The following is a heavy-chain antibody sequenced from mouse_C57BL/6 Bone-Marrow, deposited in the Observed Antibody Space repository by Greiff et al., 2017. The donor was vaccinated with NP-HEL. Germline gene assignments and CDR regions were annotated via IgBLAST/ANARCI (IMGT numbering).Heavy chain of an antibody. CDR1: GFTFSSYG. J-gene: IGHJ3*01. Sequence: EVHLVESGGDLVKPGGSLKLSCAASGFTFSSYGMSWVRQTPDKRLEWVATISSGGSYTYYPDSVKGRFTISRDNAKNTLYLQMSSLKSEDTAMYYCARRNWVWFAYWGQGTLVTVSA. CDR2: ISSGGSYT. V-gene: IGHV5-6*01. D-gene: IGHD4-1*01. CDR3: ARRNWVWFAY.